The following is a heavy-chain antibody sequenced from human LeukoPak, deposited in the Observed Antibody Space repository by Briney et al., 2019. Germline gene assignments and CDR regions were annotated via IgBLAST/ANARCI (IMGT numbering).Heavy chain of an antibody. CDR2: IYHDGST. CDR3: ARLFGSSWFQFDY. J-gene: IGHJ4*02. CDR1: GGSVGSGGYY. Sequence: SQTLSLTCTVSGGSVGSGGYYWSWIRQPPGKGPEWIGYIYHDGSTNYNPSLKSRVTISEDRSKNQFSLKLTSVTAADTAVYYCARLFGSSWFQFDYWGQGTLVTVSS. V-gene: IGHV4-30-2*01. D-gene: IGHD6-13*01.